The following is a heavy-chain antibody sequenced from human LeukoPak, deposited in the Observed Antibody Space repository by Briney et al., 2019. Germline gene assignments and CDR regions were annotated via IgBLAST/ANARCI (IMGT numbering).Heavy chain of an antibody. CDR1: GYTFTGYY. D-gene: IGHD4-17*01. CDR2: INPNSGGT. J-gene: IGHJ4*02. V-gene: IGHV1-2*02. CDR3: ARDLDYDLVFDY. Sequence: ASVKVSCKASGYTFTGYYMHWVRPAPGQGLEWMGWINPNSGGTNYAQKFQGRVTMTRDTSISTAYKELSRLRTDVTAVYYCARDLDYDLVFDYWGQGILVTVSS.